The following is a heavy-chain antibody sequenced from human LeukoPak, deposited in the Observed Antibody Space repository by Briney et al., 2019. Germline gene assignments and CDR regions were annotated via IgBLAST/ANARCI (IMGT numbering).Heavy chain of an antibody. CDR3: ARDMYFHDSWPHYGMDV. Sequence: PGGSLRLSCAASGFPVSSNYMNWVRQAPGKGLEWVSLIYSNGRTYYADSVMGRFIISRDNSMDTLYLQMNSLRAEDTAVYYCARDMYFHDSWPHYGMDVWGQGTTVTVSS. V-gene: IGHV3-66*01. D-gene: IGHD3-22*01. CDR1: GFPVSSNY. CDR2: IYSNGRT. J-gene: IGHJ6*02.